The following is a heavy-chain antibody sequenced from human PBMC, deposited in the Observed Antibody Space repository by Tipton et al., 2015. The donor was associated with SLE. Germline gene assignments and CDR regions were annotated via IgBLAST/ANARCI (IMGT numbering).Heavy chain of an antibody. CDR3: ARERSGRFRYLDV. J-gene: IGHJ6*03. V-gene: IGHV4-39*07. CDR1: GGSISSSSYY. CDR2: IYYSGST. Sequence: TLSLTCTVSGGSISSSSYYWGWIRQPPGKGLEWIGSIYYSGSTYYNPSLKSRVTISVDTSKNQFSLKLSSVTAADTAMYYCARERSGRFRYLDVWGKGTTVTASS. D-gene: IGHD1-26*01.